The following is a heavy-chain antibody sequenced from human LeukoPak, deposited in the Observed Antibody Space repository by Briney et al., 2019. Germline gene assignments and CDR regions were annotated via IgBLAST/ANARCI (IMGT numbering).Heavy chain of an antibody. J-gene: IGHJ4*02. CDR2: MNANNENT. CDR3: ATYYYPSGFDY. Sequence: ASVKVSCKVFGYTLTDLSMHWVRQATGRGLEWMGWMNANNENTGYAQKFQGRVTMTRDTSISTAYMELSSLTSEDTAVYYCATYYYPSGFDYWGQGTRVTVSS. D-gene: IGHD3-10*01. CDR1: GYTLTDLS. V-gene: IGHV1-8*01.